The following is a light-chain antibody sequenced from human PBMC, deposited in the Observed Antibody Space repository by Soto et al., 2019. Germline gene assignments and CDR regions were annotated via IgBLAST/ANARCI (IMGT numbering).Light chain of an antibody. Sequence: QSALPQPASVSGSPGQSITISCTGTSSDVGSFNLVSWYQQSSGKAPKLIIYEGNKRPSGVSNRFSGSKSGNTASLTISGLQAEDEADYFCCSYAGSRTLVFGGGTKVTVL. J-gene: IGLJ2*01. V-gene: IGLV2-23*01. CDR1: SSDVGSFNL. CDR3: CSYAGSRTLV. CDR2: EGN.